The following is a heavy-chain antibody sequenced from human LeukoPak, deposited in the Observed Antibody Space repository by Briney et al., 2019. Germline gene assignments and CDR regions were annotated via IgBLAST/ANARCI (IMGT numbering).Heavy chain of an antibody. CDR1: GYSFIYYQ. V-gene: IGHV1-2*02. D-gene: IGHD3-16*01. J-gene: IGHJ4*02. CDR3: ARGEYSNGYPYRLDF. CDR2: SNPSTGDT. Sequence: GAPVKDSCQASGYSFIYYQIHWVRQASGQGPAWMGCSNPSTGDTDYAKALQGRSSMTRDTSISTAYMELSGLRSDVTAMYCGARGEYSNGYPYRLDFWGQGTLLTVSS.